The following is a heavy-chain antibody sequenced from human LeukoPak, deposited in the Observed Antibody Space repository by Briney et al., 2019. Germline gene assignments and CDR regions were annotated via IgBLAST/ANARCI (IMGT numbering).Heavy chain of an antibody. V-gene: IGHV4-31*03. D-gene: IGHD3-10*01. CDR2: IYYSGST. J-gene: IGHJ3*02. CDR3: ARDTHVAGALGAFDI. Sequence: SSQTLSLTCSVSGGSINSGSVSSGGHYWSWIRQHPGKGLEWIGFIYYSGSTNYNPSLRGRVTISIDTSKNQFSLKLTSVTAADTAVYYCARDTHVAGALGAFDIWGQGTMVTVSS. CDR1: GGSINSGSVSSGGHY.